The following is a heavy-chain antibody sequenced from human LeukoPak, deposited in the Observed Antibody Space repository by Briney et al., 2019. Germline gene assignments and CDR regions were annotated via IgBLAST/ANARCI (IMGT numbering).Heavy chain of an antibody. CDR2: INPNSGGT. Sequence: ASVKVSCKASGYTFTGYYMHWVRQTPGQGLEWMGWINPNSGGTNYAQKFQGWVTMTRDTSISTAYMELSRLRSDDTAVYYCARGGTYYDFWSANNWFDPWGQGTLVTVSS. V-gene: IGHV1-2*04. CDR1: GYTFTGYY. D-gene: IGHD3-3*01. J-gene: IGHJ5*02. CDR3: ARGGTYYDFWSANNWFDP.